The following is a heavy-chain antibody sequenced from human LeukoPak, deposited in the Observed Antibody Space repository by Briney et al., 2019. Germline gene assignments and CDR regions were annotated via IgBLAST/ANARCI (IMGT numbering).Heavy chain of an antibody. CDR2: ISSSGSTI. CDR3: ARVCGSPHCGDY. V-gene: IGHV3-48*03. Sequence: GGSLRLSCAASGFTFSSYEMKWVRQAPGKGLEWVSYISSSGSTIYYADSVKGRFTISRDDAKNSLYLQMNSLRAEDTAVYYCARVCGSPHCGDYWGQGTLVTVSS. J-gene: IGHJ4*02. D-gene: IGHD1-26*01. CDR1: GFTFSSYE.